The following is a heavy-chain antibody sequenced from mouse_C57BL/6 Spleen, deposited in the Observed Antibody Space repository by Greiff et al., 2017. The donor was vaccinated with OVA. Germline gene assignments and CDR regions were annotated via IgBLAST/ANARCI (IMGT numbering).Heavy chain of an antibody. CDR3: ARAEGYDYDYVDY. Sequence: VKLQESGAELARPGASVKLSCQASGYTFTSSGLSWVKQRTGQGLEWIGEIYPRSGNTYYNEKFKGKATLPADKSSSTAYMELRSLTSEDSAVYFCARAEGYDYDYVDYWGQGTTLTVSS. V-gene: IGHV1-81*01. D-gene: IGHD2-4*01. CDR1: GYTFTSSG. J-gene: IGHJ2*01. CDR2: IYPRSGNT.